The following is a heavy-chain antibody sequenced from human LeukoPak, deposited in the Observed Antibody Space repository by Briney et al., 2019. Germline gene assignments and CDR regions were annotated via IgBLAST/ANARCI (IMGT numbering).Heavy chain of an antibody. D-gene: IGHD3-10*01. CDR3: ASRAWFGELYIDY. CDR1: GFTFSSYW. V-gene: IGHV3-74*01. Sequence: GGSLRLSCAASGFTFSSYWMHWVRQAPGKGLVWVSRINSDGSSTSYADSVKGRFNISRDNAKNTQYLQMNSLRAEDTAVYYCASRAWFGELYIDYWGQGTLVTVSS. J-gene: IGHJ4*02. CDR2: INSDGSST.